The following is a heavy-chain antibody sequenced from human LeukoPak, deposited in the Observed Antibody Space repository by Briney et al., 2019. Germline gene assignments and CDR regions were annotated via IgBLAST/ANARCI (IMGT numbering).Heavy chain of an antibody. D-gene: IGHD3-10*01. CDR3: LFGSGSYYTAFHY. CDR2: ISIDGSYT. Sequence: GGSLRLSCAASGFTFSSYGMHWVRQVPGRGPVWVSHISIDGSYTNYADSVKGRFTISRDNAKNTLYLEMNSLRAEDTAVYYCLFGSGSYYTAFHYWGQGTLVTVSS. J-gene: IGHJ4*02. CDR1: GFTFSSYG. V-gene: IGHV3-74*01.